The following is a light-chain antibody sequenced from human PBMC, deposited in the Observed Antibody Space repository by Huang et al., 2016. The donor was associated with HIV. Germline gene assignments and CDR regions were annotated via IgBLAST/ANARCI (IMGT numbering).Light chain of an antibody. CDR1: QSLLHSDGKTY. J-gene: IGKJ1*01. V-gene: IGKV2D-29*01. CDR2: EVS. Sequence: DIVMTQAPLSLSVTPGQPASISCKSSQSLLHSDGKTYLSWYLQKPGQPPQLLIYEVSNLFSVGPDGVSGGGSGTHFALKISRVEAEDVGVYYCMQSLQVPPTFGQGTKVEIK. CDR3: MQSLQVPPT.